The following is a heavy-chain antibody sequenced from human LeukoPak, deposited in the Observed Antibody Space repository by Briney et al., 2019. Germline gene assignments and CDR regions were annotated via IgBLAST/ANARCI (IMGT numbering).Heavy chain of an antibody. CDR3: ASASYSGSYSAFEY. J-gene: IGHJ4*02. D-gene: IGHD1-26*01. CDR1: GYSISSGYY. CDR2: IYHSGST. Sequence: PSETLSLTCTVSGYSISSGYYWGWIRQPPGKGLEWIESIYHSGSTYYNPSLKSRVTISLDTSKNQFSLKLTSVTAADTAIFYCASASYSGSYSAFEYWGQGALVTVSS. V-gene: IGHV4-38-2*02.